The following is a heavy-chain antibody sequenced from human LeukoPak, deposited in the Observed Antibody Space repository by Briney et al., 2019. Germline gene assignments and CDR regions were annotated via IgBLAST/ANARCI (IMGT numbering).Heavy chain of an antibody. V-gene: IGHV1-69*06. CDR3: AREGIGDGYNLPLDY. CDR2: IIPIFGTA. D-gene: IGHD5-24*01. J-gene: IGHJ4*02. Sequence: SVKVSCKASGYTFTNYGISWLRQAPGQGLEWMGGIIPIFGTANYAQKFQGRVTITADKSTSTAYMELSSLRSEDTAVYYCAREGIGDGYNLPLDYWGQGTLVTVSS. CDR1: GYTFTNYG.